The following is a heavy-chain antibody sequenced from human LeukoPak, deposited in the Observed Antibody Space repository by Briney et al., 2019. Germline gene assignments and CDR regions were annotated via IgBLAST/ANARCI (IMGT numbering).Heavy chain of an antibody. Sequence: ASVKVSCKASGYTFTSYYMHWVRQAPGQGLEWMGIINPSGGSTSYAQKFQGRVTMTRDMSTSTVYMELSSLRSEDTAVYYCARDDDYVWGSYRPTPPHFDYWGQGTLVTVSS. D-gene: IGHD3-16*02. CDR1: GYTFTSYY. CDR3: ARDDDYVWGSYRPTPPHFDY. J-gene: IGHJ4*02. V-gene: IGHV1-46*01. CDR2: INPSGGST.